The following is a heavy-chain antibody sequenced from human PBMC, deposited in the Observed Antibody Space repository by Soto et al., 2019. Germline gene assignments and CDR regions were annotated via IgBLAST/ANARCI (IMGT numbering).Heavy chain of an antibody. CDR1: GFPFSHYA. D-gene: IGHD4-4*01. J-gene: IGHJ4*02. Sequence: VQLLESGGGLVQPGGSVRLSCAASGFPFSHYAMSWVRQAPGKGLEWVSAISGNGADTTYADSVRGRFTISRDNSKDTLYLQMNSLRDDDTAVYYCAKVEEMTTTYYFDYWGRGTQVTVSS. V-gene: IGHV3-23*01. CDR3: AKVEEMTTTYYFDY. CDR2: ISGNGADT.